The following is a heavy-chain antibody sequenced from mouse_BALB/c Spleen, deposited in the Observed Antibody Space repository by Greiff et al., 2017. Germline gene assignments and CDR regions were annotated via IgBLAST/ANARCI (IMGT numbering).Heavy chain of an antibody. Sequence: QVQLKESGPGLVAPSQSLSITCTVSGFSLTSYGVHWVRQPPGKGLEWLGVIWAGGSTNYNSALMSRLSISKDNSKSQVFLKMNSLQTDDTAMYYCARDERYDAMDYWGQGTSVTVSS. J-gene: IGHJ4*01. CDR2: IWAGGST. V-gene: IGHV2-9*02. CDR1: GFSLTSYG. CDR3: ARDERYDAMDY.